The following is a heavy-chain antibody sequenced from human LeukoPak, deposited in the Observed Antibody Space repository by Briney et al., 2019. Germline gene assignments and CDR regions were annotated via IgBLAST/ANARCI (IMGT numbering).Heavy chain of an antibody. CDR2: IYSDGGT. J-gene: IGHJ4*02. D-gene: IGHD2-2*01. CDR1: GFTFSNAW. V-gene: IGHV3-66*04. CDR3: ASHCSSTSCYSDY. Sequence: GGSLRLSCAASGFTFSNAWMSWVRQAPGKGLERVSVIYSDGGTYYADSVRGRFTISSDNTKNTLYLQMNSLKAEDTAVYYCASHCSSTSCYSDYWGQGTLVTVSS.